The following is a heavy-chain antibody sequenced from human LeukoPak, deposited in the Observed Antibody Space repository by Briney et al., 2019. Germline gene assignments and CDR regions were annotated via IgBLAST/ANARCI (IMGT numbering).Heavy chain of an antibody. V-gene: IGHV1-46*01. Sequence: ASVKVSCKASGYTFTSYYMHWVRQAPGQGLEWMGIINPSGGSTSYAQKFQGRVTMTRDTSTSTVYMELSSLRSEDTAVYYCARSMITFGGRYYYYYYMDVWGKGTTVTISS. D-gene: IGHD3-16*01. J-gene: IGHJ6*03. CDR3: ARSMITFGGRYYYYYYMDV. CDR2: INPSGGST. CDR1: GYTFTSYY.